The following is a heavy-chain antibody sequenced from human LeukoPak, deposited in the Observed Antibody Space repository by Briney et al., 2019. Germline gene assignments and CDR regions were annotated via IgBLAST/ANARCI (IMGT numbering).Heavy chain of an antibody. V-gene: IGHV3-30*18. CDR3: AKAGLYDSSGYSSNFDY. D-gene: IGHD3-22*01. CDR2: ISYDGTNK. J-gene: IGHJ4*02. CDR1: GFTFSSFG. Sequence: PGGSLRLSCAASGFTFSSFGMHWVRQAPGKWLEWVAVISYDGTNKYYADPVKGRFTISRDNSKSTLYLQMNSLRAEDTAVYYCAKAGLYDSSGYSSNFDYWGQGTLVTVSS.